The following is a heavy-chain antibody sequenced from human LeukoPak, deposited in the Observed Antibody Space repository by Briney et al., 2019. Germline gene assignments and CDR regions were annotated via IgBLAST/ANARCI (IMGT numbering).Heavy chain of an antibody. V-gene: IGHV3-30*03. Sequence: GSLRLSCAASGFTFSRYGMHWVRQAPGKGLEWVAVISYDGSNKYYADSVKGRFTISRDNSKNTLYLQMNSLRAEDTAVYYCARAGEGYSSGWPFDYWGQGTLVTVSS. CDR1: GFTFSRYG. CDR2: ISYDGSNK. CDR3: ARAGEGYSSGWPFDY. J-gene: IGHJ4*02. D-gene: IGHD6-19*01.